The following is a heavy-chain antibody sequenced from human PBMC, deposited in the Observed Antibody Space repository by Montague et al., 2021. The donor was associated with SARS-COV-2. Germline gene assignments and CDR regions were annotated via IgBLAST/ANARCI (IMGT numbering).Heavy chain of an antibody. CDR2: IYTSGST. CDR3: ARVGRAGYDILTGYYYYGMDV. D-gene: IGHD3-9*01. V-gene: IGHV4-4*07. J-gene: IGHJ6*02. Sequence: SETLSLTCTVSGGSISSYYWCWIRQPAGKGLEWIGRIYTSGSTNYNHSLKSRVTMSVDTSKNQFSLKLSSVTAAATDVYYCARVGRAGYDILTGYYYYGMDVWGQGTTVTVSS. CDR1: GGSISSYY.